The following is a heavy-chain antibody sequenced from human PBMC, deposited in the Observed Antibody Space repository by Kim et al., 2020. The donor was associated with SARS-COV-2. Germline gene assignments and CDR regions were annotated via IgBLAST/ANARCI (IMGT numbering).Heavy chain of an antibody. V-gene: IGHV3-21*01. CDR3: ARDGGGIAAAGADY. D-gene: IGHD6-13*01. Sequence: ADSVKGRFTISRDNAKNSLYLQMNSLRAEDTAVYYCARDGGGIAAAGADYWGQGTLVTVSS. J-gene: IGHJ4*02.